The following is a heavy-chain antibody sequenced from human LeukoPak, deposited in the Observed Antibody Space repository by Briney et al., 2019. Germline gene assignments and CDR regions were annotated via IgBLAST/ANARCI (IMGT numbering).Heavy chain of an antibody. CDR2: VFSRGTT. J-gene: IGHJ4*02. V-gene: IGHV4-59*08. CDR1: GASMNNYY. Sequence: SDTLSLTCTVSGASMNNYYWSWIRQSPEKGLEWLGFVFSRGTTNLNPSFKSRLIMSIDTSKNQFSLRLTSVTAADTAVYFCARSWAAKWELPGQFDSWGQGRLVSVSS. CDR3: ARSWAAKWELPGQFDS. D-gene: IGHD1-26*01.